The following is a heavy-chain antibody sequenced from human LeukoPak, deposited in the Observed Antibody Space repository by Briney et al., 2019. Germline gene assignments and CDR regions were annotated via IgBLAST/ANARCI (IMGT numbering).Heavy chain of an antibody. V-gene: IGHV3-74*03. CDR1: GCTFSSYW. Sequence: GGSLRLSCAASGCTFSSYWMHWVRQAPGKGLVWVSRINSDGSSTTYADSVKGRFAISRDNAKNTLFLQMNSMSPEDTAVYYCARDRSIEDAFDIWGQGTMVTVSS. CDR2: INSDGSST. J-gene: IGHJ3*02. D-gene: IGHD3-3*02. CDR3: ARDRSIEDAFDI.